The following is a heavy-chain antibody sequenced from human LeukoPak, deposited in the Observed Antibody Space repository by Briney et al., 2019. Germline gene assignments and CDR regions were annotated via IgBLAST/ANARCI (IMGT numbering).Heavy chain of an antibody. CDR1: GFTFSSYA. CDR2: ISSNGGST. Sequence: GSLRLSSAASGFTFSSYAMHWVRPAPGKGLEYVSAISSNGGSTYYANSVKGRFTISRDNSKNTLYLQMGSLRAEDMAVYYCARATKTGYSSGFDYWGQGTLVTVSS. CDR3: ARATKTGYSSGFDY. V-gene: IGHV3-64*01. D-gene: IGHD6-19*01. J-gene: IGHJ4*02.